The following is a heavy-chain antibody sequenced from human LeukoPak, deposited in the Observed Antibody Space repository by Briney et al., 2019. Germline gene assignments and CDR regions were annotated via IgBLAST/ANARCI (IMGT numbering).Heavy chain of an antibody. J-gene: IGHJ4*02. CDR3: ARLPKYYDYVWGRGYFDD. V-gene: IGHV4-39*01. Sequence: SETLSLTCTVSGGSLSSSSYYWGWLRQPPGTGLEWLGRIYYSGSTYYNPSLKSRVTISVETSKNQFSLKLSSVTAADTAVYYCARLPKYYDYVWGRGYFDDWGQGTLVTVSS. D-gene: IGHD3-16*01. CDR1: GGSLSSSSYY. CDR2: IYYSGST.